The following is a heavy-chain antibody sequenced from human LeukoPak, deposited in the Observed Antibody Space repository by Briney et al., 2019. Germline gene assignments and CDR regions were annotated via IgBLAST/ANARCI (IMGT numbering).Heavy chain of an antibody. Sequence: ASVKVSCKASGYTFTNYYIHWVRQAPGQGLEWMGITDPIGGSTNYAQKFQGRVTMTRDTSTSTVYMELSSLRSEDSAVYYCARAAAGHFDYWGQGTLVTVSS. CDR2: TDPIGGST. CDR3: ARAAAGHFDY. D-gene: IGHD6-13*01. CDR1: GYTFTNYY. J-gene: IGHJ4*02. V-gene: IGHV1-46*01.